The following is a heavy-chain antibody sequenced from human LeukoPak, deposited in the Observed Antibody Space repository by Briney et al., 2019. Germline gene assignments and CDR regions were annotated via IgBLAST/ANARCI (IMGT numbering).Heavy chain of an antibody. V-gene: IGHV4-59*01. CDR1: GGPISSYY. CDR3: ARGLIRQSAFDI. Sequence: SETLSLTCTVSGGPISSYYWSWIRQPPGKGLGWIAYIYYSGSTNYNPSLKSRVTISIDTSKNQFSLKLNSVTAADTAVYYCARGLIRQSAFDIWGQGTMVTVSS. CDR2: IYYSGST. J-gene: IGHJ3*02. D-gene: IGHD2-8*01.